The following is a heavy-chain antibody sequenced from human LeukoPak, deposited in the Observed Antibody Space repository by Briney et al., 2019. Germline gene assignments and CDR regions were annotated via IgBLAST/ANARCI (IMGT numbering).Heavy chain of an antibody. Sequence: SETLSLTCAVYGGSFSGYYWSWIRQPPGKGLEWIGEINHSGSTNYNPSLKSRVTISVDTSKNQFSLKLSSVTAADTAVYYCAREGKRGPYYGSGTYGMDVWGKGTTVTVSS. D-gene: IGHD3-10*01. J-gene: IGHJ6*04. CDR3: AREGKRGPYYGSGTYGMDV. V-gene: IGHV4-34*01. CDR2: INHSGST. CDR1: GGSFSGYY.